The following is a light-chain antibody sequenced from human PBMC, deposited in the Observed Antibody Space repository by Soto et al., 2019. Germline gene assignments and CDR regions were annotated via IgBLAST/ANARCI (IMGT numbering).Light chain of an antibody. Sequence: EIVLTQSPGTLSLSPGERATLSCRASQSVSSSYLAWYQQKPGQAPRLLIYGASTRATGSPARFSGSGSGTEFTLTISSLQPEDFATYYCQQSYSTPPGTFGQGTKVDIK. CDR2: GAS. V-gene: IGKV3-20*01. CDR3: QQSYSTPPGT. CDR1: QSVSSSY. J-gene: IGKJ1*01.